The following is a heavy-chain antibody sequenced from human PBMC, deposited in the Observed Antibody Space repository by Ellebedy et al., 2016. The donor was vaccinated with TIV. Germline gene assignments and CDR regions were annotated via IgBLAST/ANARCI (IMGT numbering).Heavy chain of an antibody. V-gene: IGHV1-2*02. CDR2: INPHTGGS. CDR3: ARGGKQVHGLLWFGEYNTFDY. J-gene: IGHJ4*02. Sequence: AASVKVSCKASGYTFTGYYLHSLRQAPGRGLELMGWINPHTGGSNYAQKVQGRVTMTRDTSNSTAYMELSRLRSDDTAVYYCARGGKQVHGLLWFGEYNTFDYWGQGTLVTVSS. CDR1: GYTFTGYY. D-gene: IGHD3-10*01.